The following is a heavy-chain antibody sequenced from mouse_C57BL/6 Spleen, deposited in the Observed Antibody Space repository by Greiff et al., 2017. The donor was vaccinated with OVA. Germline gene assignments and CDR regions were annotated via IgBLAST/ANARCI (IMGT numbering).Heavy chain of an antibody. CDR2: INYDGGST. J-gene: IGHJ1*03. Sequence: EVQLVESEGGLVQPGSSMKLSCTASGFTFSDSYMAWVRQVPEKGLEWVANINYDGGSTYYLDYLKSRFIISGDNASNIPYLQLSSLKSEDTATDYCAGSDVYYALGYLDVWGKGTTVTVSS. CDR1: GFTFSDSY. D-gene: IGHD2-3*01. CDR3: AGSDVYYALGYLDV. V-gene: IGHV5-16*01.